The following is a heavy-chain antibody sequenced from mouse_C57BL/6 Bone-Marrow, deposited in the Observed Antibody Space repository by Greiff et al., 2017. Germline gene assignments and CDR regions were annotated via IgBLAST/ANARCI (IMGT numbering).Heavy chain of an antibody. V-gene: IGHV1-53*01. Sequence: VQLQQPGTELVKPGASVKLSCKASGYTFTSYWMHWVKQRPGQGLEWIGNINPSNGGTNYNEKFKSKATLTVDKSSSTAYMQLSSLTSEDSAVYYCARPGGYYDYPYYFDYWGQGTTLTGAS. J-gene: IGHJ2*01. D-gene: IGHD2-4*01. CDR1: GYTFTSYW. CDR3: ARPGGYYDYPYYFDY. CDR2: INPSNGGT.